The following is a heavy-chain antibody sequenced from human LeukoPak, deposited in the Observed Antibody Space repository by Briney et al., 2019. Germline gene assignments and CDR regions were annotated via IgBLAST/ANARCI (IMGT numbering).Heavy chain of an antibody. CDR1: GGSISSSSVY. CDR2: ISYSGSTT. CDR3: ARRYLGYCRGGSCPLNYYGVDV. V-gene: IGHV4-39*01. J-gene: IGHJ6*02. Sequence: SETLSLTCTVSGGSISSSSVYWGWIRQPPGKGLEWIATISYSGSTTSYNPSLKSRVTISVDTSKNQFSLKLNSVTAADTAVYYCARRYLGYCRGGSCPLNYYGVDVWGQGTSVTVSS. D-gene: IGHD2-15*01.